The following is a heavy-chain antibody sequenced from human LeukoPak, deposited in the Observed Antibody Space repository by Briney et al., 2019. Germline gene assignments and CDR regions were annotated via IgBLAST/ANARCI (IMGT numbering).Heavy chain of an antibody. D-gene: IGHD4-17*01. CDR2: INHSGST. V-gene: IGHV4-34*01. CDR3: ASDGDYTGKTFDY. CDR1: GGSFSGYY. Sequence: SETLSLTCAVYGGSFSGYYWSWIRQPPGKGLAWIVEINHSGSTNYNPSLKSRVTISVDTSKNQFSLKLSSVTAADTAVYYCASDGDYTGKTFDYWGQGTLVTVSS. J-gene: IGHJ4*02.